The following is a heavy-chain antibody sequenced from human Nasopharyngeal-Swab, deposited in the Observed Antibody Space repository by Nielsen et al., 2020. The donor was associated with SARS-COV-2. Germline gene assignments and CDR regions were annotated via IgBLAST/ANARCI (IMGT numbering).Heavy chain of an antibody. CDR3: AKSLTSYGGWFDP. J-gene: IGHJ5*02. Sequence: SLKISCAASGFTFDDYAMHWVRQAPGKGLEWVSGISWNSGSIGYADSVKGRFTISRDNAKNSLYLQMNSLRAEDTALYYCAKSLTSYGGWFDPWGQRTLVTVSS. CDR1: GFTFDDYA. V-gene: IGHV3-9*01. D-gene: IGHD3-10*01. CDR2: ISWNSGSI.